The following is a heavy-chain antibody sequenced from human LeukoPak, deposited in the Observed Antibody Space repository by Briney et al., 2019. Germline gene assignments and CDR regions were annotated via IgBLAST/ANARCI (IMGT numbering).Heavy chain of an antibody. Sequence: GGSLRLSCAASGFTFSSYAMHWVRQAPGKGLEYVSAISSNGGSTYYANSVKGRFTISRDNSKNTLYLQMGNLRAEDMAVYYCVRSPTLAAARDWGQGTLVTVSS. V-gene: IGHV3-64*01. J-gene: IGHJ4*02. CDR3: VRSPTLAAARD. CDR2: ISSNGGST. CDR1: GFTFSSYA. D-gene: IGHD6-13*01.